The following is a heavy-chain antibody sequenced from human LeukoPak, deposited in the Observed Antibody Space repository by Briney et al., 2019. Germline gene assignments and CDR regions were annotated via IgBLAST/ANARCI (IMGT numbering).Heavy chain of an antibody. J-gene: IGHJ4*02. D-gene: IGHD6-19*01. CDR1: GFTFSSYS. Sequence: GGSLRLSCAASGFTFSSYSMNWVRQAPGKGLEWIGRIQSETDGGTTDYAAPVKGRFTISRDDSKNMLYLQMNSLKNEDTAVYYCTTSPQWLENWGQGTLVTVSP. CDR2: IQSETDGGTT. V-gene: IGHV3-15*01. CDR3: TTSPQWLEN.